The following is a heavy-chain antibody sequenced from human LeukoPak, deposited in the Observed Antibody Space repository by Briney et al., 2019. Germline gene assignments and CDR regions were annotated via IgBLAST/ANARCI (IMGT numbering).Heavy chain of an antibody. J-gene: IGHJ1*01. D-gene: IGHD3-16*01. V-gene: IGHV3-7*01. Sequence: GGSLRLSCAAFDFSFSDSTMSWVRQAAGKGLEWVAKMKEDGSDERYVDSVKGRFTISRDNAKNSLYLQMNSLRPEDTAVYFCVVGGAGGGYFPNWGQGSLVIVSS. CDR2: MKEDGSDE. CDR1: DFSFSDST. CDR3: VVGGAGGGYFPN.